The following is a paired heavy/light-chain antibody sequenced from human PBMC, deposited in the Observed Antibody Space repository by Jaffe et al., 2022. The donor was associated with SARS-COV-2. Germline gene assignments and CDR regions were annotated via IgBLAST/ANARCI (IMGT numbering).Light chain of an antibody. CDR1: QSISSW. V-gene: IGKV1D-16*01. J-gene: IGKJ5*01. CDR2: AAS. CDR3: QQYNSYPFT. Sequence: DIQMTQSPSSLSASVGDRVTITCRASQSISSWLAWYQQKPEKAPKSLIYAASSLQSGVPSRFSGSGSGTDFTLTISSLQPEDFATYYCQQYNSYPFTFGQGTRLEIK.
Heavy chain of an antibody. J-gene: IGHJ4*02. V-gene: IGHV3-53*01. Sequence: EVQLVESGGGLIQPGGSLRLSCAASGFTVSSNYMTWVRQAPGKGLDWVSIINSDGSTYYADSVKGRFTISRDNSKNKLYFQMNSLRVEDTAVYYCATYGDSGRGHNWGQGTLVIVSS. CDR3: ATYGDSGRGHN. CDR2: INSDGST. CDR1: GFTVSSNY. D-gene: IGHD2-21*02.